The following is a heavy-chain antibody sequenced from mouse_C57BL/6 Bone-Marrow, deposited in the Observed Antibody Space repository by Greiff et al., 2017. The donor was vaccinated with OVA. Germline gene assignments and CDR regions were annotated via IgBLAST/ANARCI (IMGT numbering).Heavy chain of an antibody. D-gene: IGHD3-3*01. CDR1: GFSLTSYG. CDR2: IWSGGST. CDR3: ARKEGWAYAMDY. V-gene: IGHV2-2*01. J-gene: IGHJ4*01. Sequence: VQLQQSGPGLVQPSQSLSITCTVSGFSLTSYGVHWVRQSPGKGLEWLGVIWSGGSTDYNAAFISRLSISKDNSKSQVFFKMNSLQADDTAIYYCARKEGWAYAMDYWGQGTSVTVSS.